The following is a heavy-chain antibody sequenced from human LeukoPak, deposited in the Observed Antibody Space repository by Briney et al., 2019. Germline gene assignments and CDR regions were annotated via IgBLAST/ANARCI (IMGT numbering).Heavy chain of an antibody. CDR2: LNGDGTNI. CDR3: ARSQSGVFDV. V-gene: IGHV3-74*01. Sequence: LSGGSLRLSCVASGFTFSNYWMQWVRQVPGKGLVWVSRLNGDGTNIIYADSVKGRFTISRDNAENTLYLQMNSLRAEDTALYYCARSQSGVFDVWGQGTMVTVSS. J-gene: IGHJ3*01. CDR1: GFTFSNYW. D-gene: IGHD2-8*01.